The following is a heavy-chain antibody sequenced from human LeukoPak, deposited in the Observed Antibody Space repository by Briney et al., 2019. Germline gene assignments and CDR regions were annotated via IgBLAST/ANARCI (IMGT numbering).Heavy chain of an antibody. CDR3: ARGWQLPVGRWFDP. Sequence: SETLSLTCTVSGGSISSYYWSWIRQPAGKGLEWIGRIYYSGSTNYNPSLKSRVTISVDTSKNQFSLKLSSVTAADTAVYYCARGWQLPVGRWFDPWGQGTLVTVSS. CDR1: GGSISSYY. V-gene: IGHV4-4*07. D-gene: IGHD1-26*01. J-gene: IGHJ5*02. CDR2: IYYSGST.